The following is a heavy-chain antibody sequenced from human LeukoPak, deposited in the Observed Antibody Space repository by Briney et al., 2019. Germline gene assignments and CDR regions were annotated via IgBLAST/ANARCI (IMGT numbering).Heavy chain of an antibody. V-gene: IGHV3-30-3*01. CDR3: ARVTMITFGGAGLTA. CDR2: IAYDGSNR. D-gene: IGHD3-16*01. Sequence: PGGSLRLFCAASRFTYSSYDMQWAREAPGKGLEWVAVIAYDGSNRYYAAYVKGRVTISRDNSKNTLYLQMNSLRAEDTAVYYCARVTMITFGGAGLTAWGQGTLVTVSS. CDR1: RFTYSSYD. J-gene: IGHJ5*02.